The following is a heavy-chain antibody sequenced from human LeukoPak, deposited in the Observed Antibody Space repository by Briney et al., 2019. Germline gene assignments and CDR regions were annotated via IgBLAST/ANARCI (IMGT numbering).Heavy chain of an antibody. CDR3: ARLRLVDILPTTKLTYFDY. V-gene: IGHV4-59*08. Sequence: PSETLSLTCTASGVSISGYHWSWIRQTPGKVLEWIGYIYYSGSTNYNPSLKSRVTISVDTSKNQFSLKLNSVTAADTAIYYCARLRLVDILPTTKLTYFDYWGQGTLVTVSS. J-gene: IGHJ4*02. CDR1: GVSISGYH. D-gene: IGHD5-12*01. CDR2: IYYSGST.